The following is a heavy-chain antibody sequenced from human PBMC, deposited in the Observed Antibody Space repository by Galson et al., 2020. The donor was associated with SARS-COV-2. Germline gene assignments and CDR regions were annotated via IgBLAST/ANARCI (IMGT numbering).Heavy chain of an antibody. CDR3: ARILMDCSGVSGYSFLDY. J-gene: IGHJ4*02. V-gene: IGHV2-26*01. Sequence: SGPTLVKPTETLTLTCTVPGFSLSNARMGVSWIRQPPGKALEWLAHIFSNDEKSYSTSLKSRLTISKDTPKSKVVLTMTNLDPVDTATYYCARILMDCSGVSGYSFLDYWGQGTLVTVSS. D-gene: IGHD2-15*01. CDR1: GFSLSNARMG. CDR2: IFSNDEK.